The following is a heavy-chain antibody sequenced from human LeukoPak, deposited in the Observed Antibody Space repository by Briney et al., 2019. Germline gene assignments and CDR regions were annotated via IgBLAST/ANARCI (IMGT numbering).Heavy chain of an antibody. J-gene: IGHJ5*02. CDR1: GFTFSTYW. D-gene: IGHD5-18*01. Sequence: GGSLRLSCAAFGFTFSTYWMHWVRQAPGKGLVWVSRIKFDGSSTTYADSEKGRFTISRDNAKNTLYLQMNSLRAEDTAVYYCARGAEGHNYGEFDRWGQGTLVTVSS. CDR2: IKFDGSST. CDR3: ARGAEGHNYGEFDR. V-gene: IGHV3-74*01.